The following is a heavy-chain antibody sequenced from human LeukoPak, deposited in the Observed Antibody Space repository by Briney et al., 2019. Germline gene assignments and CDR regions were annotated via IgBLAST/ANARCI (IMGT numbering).Heavy chain of an antibody. J-gene: IGHJ4*02. CDR3: ARGVYIAAAQYGF. D-gene: IGHD6-13*01. V-gene: IGHV4-59*01. CDR1: GGSISTYY. CDR2: IYYSGAT. Sequence: SETLSLTCTVSGGSISTYYWNWIRQPPGKGRGWIGYIYYSGATNYNPSLKSRVTISGDTSKHQFSLKLSSVTAADTAVYYCARGVYIAAAQYGFWGQGTLVTVSS.